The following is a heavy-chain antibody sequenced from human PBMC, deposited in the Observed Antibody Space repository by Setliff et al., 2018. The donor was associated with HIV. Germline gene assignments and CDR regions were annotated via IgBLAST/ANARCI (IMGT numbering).Heavy chain of an antibody. CDR3: ARAERPYCSGGSCYEVDY. D-gene: IGHD2-15*01. CDR1: GGSFSGYY. J-gene: IGHJ4*02. CDR2: INHSGST. V-gene: IGHV4-34*01. Sequence: KTSETLSLTCAVYGGSFSGYYWSWIRQPPGKGLEWIGEINHSGSTNYNPSLKSRVTISVDTSKNQFSLKLSSVTAADTAVYYCARAERPYCSGGSCYEVDYWGQGTLVTVSS.